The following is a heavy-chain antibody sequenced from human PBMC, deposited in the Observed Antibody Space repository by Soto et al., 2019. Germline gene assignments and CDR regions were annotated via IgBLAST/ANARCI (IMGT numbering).Heavy chain of an antibody. V-gene: IGHV3-30*18. CDR2: ISYDGSNK. CDR3: AKDSQRGYSYAIFDY. J-gene: IGHJ4*02. D-gene: IGHD5-18*01. CDR1: GFTFSSYG. Sequence: PGGSLRLSCAASGFTFSSYGMHWVRQAPGKGLEWVAVISYDGSNKYYADSVKGRFTISRDNSKNTLYLQMNSLRAEDTAVYYCAKDSQRGYSYAIFDYWGQGTLVTVSS.